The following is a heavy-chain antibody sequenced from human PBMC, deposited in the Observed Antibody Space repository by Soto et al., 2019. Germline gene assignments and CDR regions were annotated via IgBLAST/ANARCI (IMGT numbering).Heavy chain of an antibody. CDR2: ISFEGNTQ. CDR1: GFTLSRYG. Sequence: QVHLVESGGGVVQPGRSLRLSCAASGFTLSRYGMHWVRQAPGKRLEWVAVISFEGNTQYYADSVKGRFTISRDNSKDTLSLQIHSLRPEDTAVYYCARGAEHQLLSRDYFYGMDVWGQGTTVSVSS. J-gene: IGHJ6*02. V-gene: IGHV3-30*05. CDR3: ARGAEHQLLSRDYFYGMDV. D-gene: IGHD1-1*01.